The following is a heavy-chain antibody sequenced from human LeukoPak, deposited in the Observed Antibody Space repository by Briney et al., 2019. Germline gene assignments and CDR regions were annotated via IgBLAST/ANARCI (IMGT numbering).Heavy chain of an antibody. CDR2: ISGSGGST. CDR1: GFTFSGYP. V-gene: IGHV3-23*01. Sequence: GGSLRLSCAASGFTFSGYPMSWVRQAPGKGLEWVSTISGSGGSTYSADSVKGRFTISRDNSKNTLYLQMNSLRAEDTAVYYCASRGYSYGYPPWGQGTLVTVSS. CDR3: ASRGYSYGYPP. D-gene: IGHD5-18*01. J-gene: IGHJ5*02.